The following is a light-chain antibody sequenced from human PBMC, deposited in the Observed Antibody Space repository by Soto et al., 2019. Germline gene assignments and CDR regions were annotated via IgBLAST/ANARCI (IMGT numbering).Light chain of an antibody. V-gene: IGKV1-5*01. Sequence: DIQMTQSPSTLSASVGDRVTITCRASQSLRSWLAWYQQKPGKAPKLLIYDASSLESGVPSRFSGSGSGTECILTFSCLQADDFETYDCQQYNSYQWTFGHGTKVEIK. CDR3: QQYNSYQWT. J-gene: IGKJ1*01. CDR2: DAS. CDR1: QSLRSW.